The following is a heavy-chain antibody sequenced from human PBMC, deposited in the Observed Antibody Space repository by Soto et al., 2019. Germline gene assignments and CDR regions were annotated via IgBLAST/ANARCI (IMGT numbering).Heavy chain of an antibody. V-gene: IGHV1-46*01. CDR2: INPSGGST. CDR3: ATVRITMVRGIPHPPYYFDY. D-gene: IGHD3-10*01. J-gene: IGHJ4*02. CDR1: GYTFTSYY. Sequence: GASVKVSCKASGYTFTSYYMHWVRQAPGQGLEWMGIINPSGGSTSYAQKFQGRVTMTRDTSTSTVYMELSSLRSEDTAVYYCATVRITMVRGIPHPPYYFDYWGQGTLVTVSS.